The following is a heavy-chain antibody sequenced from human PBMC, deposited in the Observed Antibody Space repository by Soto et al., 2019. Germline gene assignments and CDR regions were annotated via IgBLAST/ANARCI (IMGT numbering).Heavy chain of an antibody. CDR2: ITFRGVT. Sequence: PSETLSLTCDVHGDSLSGYAWSWIRQPQGKGLEWIGEITFRGVTNYHPSLKSRLSMSVDTSKNRISLNVSSVTAADTALYFCARKLEASIRHVEWFSYKWFDPWGPGTLVTVSS. CDR3: ARKLEASIRHVEWFSYKWFDP. CDR1: GDSLSGYA. J-gene: IGHJ5*02. V-gene: IGHV4-34*01. D-gene: IGHD3-9*01.